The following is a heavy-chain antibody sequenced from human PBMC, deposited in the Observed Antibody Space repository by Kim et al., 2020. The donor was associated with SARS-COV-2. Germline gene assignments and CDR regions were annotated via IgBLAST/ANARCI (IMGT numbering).Heavy chain of an antibody. D-gene: IGHD3-22*01. Sequence: GRFTLSRDNSKNTLYLQMNSLRAEDTAVYYCAKGAYYYDSSGYREPAIDYWGQGTLVTVSS. V-gene: IGHV3-23*03. J-gene: IGHJ4*02. CDR3: AKGAYYYDSSGYREPAIDY.